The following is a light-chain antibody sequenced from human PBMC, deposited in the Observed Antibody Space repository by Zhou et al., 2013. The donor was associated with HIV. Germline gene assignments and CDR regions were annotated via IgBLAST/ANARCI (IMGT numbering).Light chain of an antibody. CDR2: DTS. Sequence: EIVMTQSPATLSVSPGERATLSCRASQSVSSNLAWYQQKPGQAPRLLISDTSTRATGIPARFSGSGSGTDFTLTISSLEPEDFAVYYCQQRRNWPPMCSFGQGTRLEVK. V-gene: IGKV3-11*01. CDR1: QSVSSN. J-gene: IGKJ2*04. CDR3: QQRRNWPPMCS.